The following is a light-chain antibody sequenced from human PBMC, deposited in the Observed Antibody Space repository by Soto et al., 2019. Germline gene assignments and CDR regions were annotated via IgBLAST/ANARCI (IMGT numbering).Light chain of an antibody. CDR2: GAS. J-gene: IGKJ1*01. CDR1: QSVSSN. V-gene: IGKV3-15*01. CDR3: QQYNNWPPDRT. Sequence: EIVMTQSPATLSVSPGERATLSCRASQSVSSNLAWYQQKPGQAPRLLIYGASTRATGIPARFSGSWSGTEFTRTISSPQSEDFAIYFCQQYNNWPPDRTFGQGTKVEIK.